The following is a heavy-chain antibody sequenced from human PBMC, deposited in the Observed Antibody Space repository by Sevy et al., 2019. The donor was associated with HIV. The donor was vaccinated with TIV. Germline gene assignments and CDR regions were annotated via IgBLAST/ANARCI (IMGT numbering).Heavy chain of an antibody. D-gene: IGHD3-22*01. CDR1: GYSVSDLS. CDR2: YDPEDGET. J-gene: IGHJ3*02. CDR3: ATAPDYYDSSRDAFDI. Sequence: ATVKVSCKVSGYSVSDLSIHWVRQAPRKGLEWMGGYDPEDGETIYAQKFQGRVTMTEDTSTDTAYMELSSLRSEDTAVYYCATAPDYYDSSRDAFDIWGQGTMVTVSS. V-gene: IGHV1-24*01.